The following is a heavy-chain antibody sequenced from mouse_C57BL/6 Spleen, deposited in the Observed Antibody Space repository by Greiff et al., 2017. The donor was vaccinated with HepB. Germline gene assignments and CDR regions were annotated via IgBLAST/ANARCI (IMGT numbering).Heavy chain of an antibody. CDR1: GFNIKDYY. D-gene: IGHD1-1*01. CDR3: ARITTVVEGYFDV. Sequence: VQLKESGAELVKPGASVKLSCTASGFNIKDYYMHWVKQRTEQGLEWIGRIDPEDGETKYAPKFQGKATITADTSSNTAYLQLSSLKSEDTAVYYCARITTVVEGYFDVWGTGTTVTVSS. CDR2: IDPEDGET. V-gene: IGHV14-2*01. J-gene: IGHJ1*03.